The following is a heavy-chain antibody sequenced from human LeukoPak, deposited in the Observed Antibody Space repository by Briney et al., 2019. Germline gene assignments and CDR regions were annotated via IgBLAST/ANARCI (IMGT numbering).Heavy chain of an antibody. J-gene: IGHJ3*02. D-gene: IGHD2-2*01. CDR2: INPSGGST. CDR1: GYTFTNYH. Sequence: GASVKVSCKASGYTFTNYHMHWVRQAPGQGLEWMGIINPSGGSTSYAQKFQGRVTMTRDTATRTVYMELGSLRSEDTAVYYCARGGPAGDFIVVAPTNNALDIWGQGTMVTVSS. V-gene: IGHV1-46*01. CDR3: ARGGPAGDFIVVAPTNNALDI.